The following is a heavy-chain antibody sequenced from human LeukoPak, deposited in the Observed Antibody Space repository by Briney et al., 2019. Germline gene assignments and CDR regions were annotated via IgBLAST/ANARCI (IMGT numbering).Heavy chain of an antibody. V-gene: IGHV4-4*09. D-gene: IGHD2-2*01. CDR1: GGSISSYY. Sequence: SETLSLTCTVSGGSISSYYWSWIRQSPGKGLEWIGYIYTSGSTNYNPSLKSRVTISVDTSKNQFSLKLSSVTAADTAVYYCARRYCSSTSCPDAWAFDIWGQGTMVTVSS. CDR3: ARRYCSSTSCPDAWAFDI. J-gene: IGHJ3*02. CDR2: IYTSGST.